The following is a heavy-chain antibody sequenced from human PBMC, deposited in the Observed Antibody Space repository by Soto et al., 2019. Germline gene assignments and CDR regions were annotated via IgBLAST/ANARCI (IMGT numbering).Heavy chain of an antibody. D-gene: IGHD2-2*01. J-gene: IGHJ5*02. CDR1: GFTFSSYA. V-gene: IGHV3-30-3*01. CDR2: ISYDGSNK. Sequence: GGSLRLSCAASGFTFSSYAVHWVRQAPGKGLEWVAVISYDGSNKYYKDSVKGRFTISRDNSKSTLYLQMNSLRPEDTAVYYCARGPSVYCSSTSCSPFDPWGQGTLVTVSS. CDR3: ARGPSVYCSSTSCSPFDP.